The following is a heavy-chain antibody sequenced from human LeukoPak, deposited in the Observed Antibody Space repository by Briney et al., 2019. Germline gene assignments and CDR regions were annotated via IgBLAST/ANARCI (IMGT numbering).Heavy chain of an antibody. D-gene: IGHD2-21*02. V-gene: IGHV3-48*03. CDR3: ARDSAYCGGACYSGYFDY. J-gene: IGHJ4*02. CDR1: GFTFSSYE. CDR2: ISSRRNTM. Sequence: GGSLRLSCAASGFTFSSYEMNWVRQAPGKGLEWVSYISSRRNTMYYADSVKGRSTISRDNAKNSLYLQMNSLRADDTAVYYCARDSAYCGGACYSGYFDYWGQGTLVTVSS.